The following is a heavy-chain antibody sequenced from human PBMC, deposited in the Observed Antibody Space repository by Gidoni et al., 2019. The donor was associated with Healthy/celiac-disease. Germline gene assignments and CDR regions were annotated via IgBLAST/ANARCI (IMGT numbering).Heavy chain of an antibody. CDR2: IYNSGST. CDR3: ATHGSSWSIGYYFDY. V-gene: IGHV4-31*01. Sequence: QVQLQESGPGLVKPSQTLSLTCTVSGGSISSGGYYWRWIRQHPGKGLEWIGYIYNSGSTYYNPALKSQVTIAVDTYKNKFSLKLSSVTAADTAVYYCATHGSSWSIGYYFDYWGQGTLVTVSS. CDR1: GGSISSGGYY. D-gene: IGHD6-13*01. J-gene: IGHJ4*02.